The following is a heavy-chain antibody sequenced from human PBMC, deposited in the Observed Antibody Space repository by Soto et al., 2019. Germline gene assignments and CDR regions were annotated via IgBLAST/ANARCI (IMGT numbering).Heavy chain of an antibody. J-gene: IGHJ4*02. CDR3: VRGGFYSSSDLGY. CDR2: ISSDGSST. D-gene: IGHD6-6*01. CDR1: GFTVSKNW. Sequence: GGSLRLSCADSGFTVSKNWMHWVRQAPGKGLVWVSRISSDGSSTTYADSVKGRFTISRDNSRNTLYLQMNSLRAEDTAVYYCVRGGFYSSSDLGYWGQGTLVTVSS. V-gene: IGHV3-74*01.